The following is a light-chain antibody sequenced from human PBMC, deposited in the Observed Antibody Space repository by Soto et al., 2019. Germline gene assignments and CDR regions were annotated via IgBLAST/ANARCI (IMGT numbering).Light chain of an antibody. CDR2: DVN. Sequence: QSALTQPASVSGSPGQSVTISCTGTSCDVGGYNFVSWYQQHPGKVPKLMIFDVNRRPSGVSDRFSGSKSGNTASLTISGLQADDEGDYYCCSYTSSSTHVFGSGTKLTVL. CDR3: CSYTSSSTHV. CDR1: SCDVGGYNF. J-gene: IGLJ1*01. V-gene: IGLV2-14*03.